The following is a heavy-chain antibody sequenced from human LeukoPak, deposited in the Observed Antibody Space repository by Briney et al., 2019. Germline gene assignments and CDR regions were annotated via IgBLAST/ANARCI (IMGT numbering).Heavy chain of an antibody. CDR1: GGSISSGSYY. V-gene: IGHV4-61*02. CDR3: ARGYCSGGSCYRPRYDAFDI. Sequence: SQTLSLTCTVSGGSISSGSYYWSWIRQPAGKGLEWIGRIYTSGSTNYNPSLKSRVTISVGTSKNQFSLKLSSVTAADTAVYYCARGYCSGGSCYRPRYDAFDIWGQGTMVTVSS. J-gene: IGHJ3*02. CDR2: IYTSGST. D-gene: IGHD2-15*01.